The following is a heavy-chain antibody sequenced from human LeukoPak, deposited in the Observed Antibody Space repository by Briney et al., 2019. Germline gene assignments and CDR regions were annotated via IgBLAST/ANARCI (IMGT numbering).Heavy chain of an antibody. CDR3: ARDYYYGMDV. V-gene: IGHV6-1*01. CDR2: TYYRSKWYN. Sequence: SQTLSLTCAISGDSVSSRSAAWNWIRQSPSIGLEWLGRTYYRSKWYNDYAESVKSRVTINPDTSKNQFSLQLNSVTPEDTAVYYCARDYYYGMDVWGQGTTVTVSS. CDR1: GDSVSSRSAA. J-gene: IGHJ6*02.